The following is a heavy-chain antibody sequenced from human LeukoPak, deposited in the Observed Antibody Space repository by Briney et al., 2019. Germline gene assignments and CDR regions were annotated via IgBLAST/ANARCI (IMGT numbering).Heavy chain of an antibody. CDR3: AKVGAGGWLVRSDY. Sequence: GGSLRLSCAASGISFRSYGLHWVRQAPGKGLEWVTFIWYDASNKYYAESVKGRFTISRDNSRNTVFLQMNSLRAEDTAVYYCAKVGAGGWLVRSDYWGQGTLVTVSS. D-gene: IGHD6-19*01. J-gene: IGHJ4*02. V-gene: IGHV3-30*02. CDR1: GISFRSYG. CDR2: IWYDASNK.